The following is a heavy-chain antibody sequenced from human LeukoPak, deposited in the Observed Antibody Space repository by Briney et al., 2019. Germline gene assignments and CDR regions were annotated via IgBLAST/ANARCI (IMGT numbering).Heavy chain of an antibody. J-gene: IGHJ5*02. CDR2: IYTSGST. V-gene: IGHV4-61*02. CDR1: GGSISSGSYY. D-gene: IGHD2-2*01. Sequence: PSQTLSLTCTVSGGSISSGSYYWSWIRQPAGKGLEWIGRIYTSGSTNYNPSLKSRVTISVDTSKNQFSLKLSSVTAADTAVYYCARAAGYCSSTSCYGNYSWFDPWGQGTLVTVSS. CDR3: ARAAGYCSSTSCYGNYSWFDP.